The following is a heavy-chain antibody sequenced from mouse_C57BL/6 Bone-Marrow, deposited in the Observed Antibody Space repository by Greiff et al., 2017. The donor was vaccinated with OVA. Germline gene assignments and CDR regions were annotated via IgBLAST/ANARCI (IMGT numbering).Heavy chain of an antibody. CDR2: IYPRSGNT. CDR1: GYTFTSYG. J-gene: IGHJ2*01. D-gene: IGHD2-2*01. V-gene: IGHV1-81*01. CDR3: ARGRVWLRGDY. Sequence: VQLQQSGAELARPGASVKLSCKASGYTFTSYGLSWVKQRTGQGLEWIGEIYPRSGNTYYNEKFKGKATLTADKSSSTAYMELRSLTSEDSAVYFCARGRVWLRGDYWGQGTTLTVSS.